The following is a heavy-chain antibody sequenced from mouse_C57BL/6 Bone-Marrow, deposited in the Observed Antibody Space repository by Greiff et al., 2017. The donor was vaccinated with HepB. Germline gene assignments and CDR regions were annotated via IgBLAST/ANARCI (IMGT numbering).Heavy chain of an antibody. D-gene: IGHD2-1*01. CDR1: GFNIKDDY. V-gene: IGHV14-4*01. CDR2: IDPENGDT. CDR3: TTRWGKYERY. Sequence: VQLQQSGAELVRPGASVKLSCTASGFNIKDDYMHWVKQRPEQGLEWIGWIDPENGDTEYASKFQGKATITADTSSNTAYLQLSSLTSEDTAVYYCTTRWGKYERYWGQGTTLTVSS. J-gene: IGHJ2*01.